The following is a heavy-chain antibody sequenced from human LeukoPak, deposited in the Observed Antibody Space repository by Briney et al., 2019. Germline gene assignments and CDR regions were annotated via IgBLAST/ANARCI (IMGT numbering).Heavy chain of an antibody. V-gene: IGHV4-38-2*01. Sequence: SETLSLTCAVSGYSTSSGYYWGWIRQPPGKGLKWIGSIYHSGSTYYNPSLKSRVTISVDTSKNQFSLKLSSVTAADTAVYYCARSLVVIATNWFDPWGQGTLVTVSS. D-gene: IGHD2-21*01. CDR3: ARSLVVIATNWFDP. CDR2: IYHSGST. CDR1: GYSTSSGYY. J-gene: IGHJ5*02.